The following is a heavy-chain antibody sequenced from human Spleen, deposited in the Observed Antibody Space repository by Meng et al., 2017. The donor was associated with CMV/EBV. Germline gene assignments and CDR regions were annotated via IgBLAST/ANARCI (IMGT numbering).Heavy chain of an antibody. V-gene: IGHV1-58*01. CDR2: MVVGSGNT. D-gene: IGHD2-15*01. J-gene: IGHJ6*02. CDR3: ARVKRYCTGGTCSSTGYYGMDV. CDR1: GFTFISSA. Sequence: SVKVSCKASGFTFISSAVQWVRQARGERLEWIGWMVVGSGNTNYAQKFQERVTITRDLSTRTAYMELSRLTSDDMAVYHCARVKRYCTGGTCSSTGYYGMDVWAKGPRSPSL.